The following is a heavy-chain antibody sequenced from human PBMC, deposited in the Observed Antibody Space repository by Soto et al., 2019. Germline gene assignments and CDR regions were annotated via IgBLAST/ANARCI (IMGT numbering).Heavy chain of an antibody. V-gene: IGHV3-33*01. J-gene: IGHJ6*02. CDR2: IWYDGSNK. CDR3: AREGSEAVDTAMVWSPYYYGMDV. CDR1: GFTFSSYG. D-gene: IGHD5-18*01. Sequence: HPGGSLRLSCAASGFTFSSYGMHWVRQAPGKGLEWVAVIWYDGSNKYYADSVKGRFTISRDNSKNTLYLQMNSLRAEDTAVYYCAREGSEAVDTAMVWSPYYYGMDVWGQGTTVTVSS.